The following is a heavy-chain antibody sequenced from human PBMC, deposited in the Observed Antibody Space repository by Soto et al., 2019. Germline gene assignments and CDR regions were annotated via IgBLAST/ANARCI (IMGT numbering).Heavy chain of an antibody. CDR3: APRLTIFGIVKLSTWFDP. Sequence: GGSLRLSCTASGLTFSTFAMSWVRQSPGKGLEWVSTISGNGGATFYADSVKDRFTISRDNSKKTLYLQMNGLRAEDTAVYYCAPRLTIFGIVKLSTWFDPWGQGTLVTVSS. CDR1: GLTFSTFA. J-gene: IGHJ5*02. D-gene: IGHD3-3*01. V-gene: IGHV3-23*01. CDR2: ISGNGGAT.